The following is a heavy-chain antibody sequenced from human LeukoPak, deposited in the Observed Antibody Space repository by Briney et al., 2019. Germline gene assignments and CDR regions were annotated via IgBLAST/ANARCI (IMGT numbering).Heavy chain of an antibody. CDR1: GGSISSYY. D-gene: IGHD1-26*01. CDR3: ARHSGSSPHYFDY. Sequence: SETLSLTCTVSGGSISSYYWSWLRQPPGKGLEWIGFIYYSGSAHYKSSLKSRVTISVDTSKNQFSLRLTSVTAADTAVYYCARHSGSSPHYFDYWGQGTLVTVSS. CDR2: IYYSGSA. J-gene: IGHJ4*02. V-gene: IGHV4-59*08.